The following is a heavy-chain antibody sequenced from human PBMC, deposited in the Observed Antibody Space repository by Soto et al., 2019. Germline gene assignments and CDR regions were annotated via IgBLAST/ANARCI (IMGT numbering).Heavy chain of an antibody. CDR2: IVVGSGNT. CDR3: AAQGTYYDILTGHRDYYYGMDV. CDR1: GFTFTSSA. V-gene: IGHV1-58*01. D-gene: IGHD3-9*01. J-gene: IGHJ6*02. Sequence: SVKVSCKASGFTFTSSAVQWVRQARGQRLEWIGWIVVGSGNTNYAQKFQERVTITRDMSTSTAYMELSSLRSEDTAVYYCAAQGTYYDILTGHRDYYYGMDVWGQGTTVTVS.